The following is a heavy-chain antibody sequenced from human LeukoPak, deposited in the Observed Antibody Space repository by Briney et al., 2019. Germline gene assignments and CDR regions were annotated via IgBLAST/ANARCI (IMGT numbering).Heavy chain of an antibody. D-gene: IGHD6-19*01. CDR2: IDPSDSYT. CDR3: ARRVTYSSGWADDY. Sequence: GESLKISCKGSGYSFTNYWISWVRQIPGKGLEWVGRIDPSDSYTNYSPSFQGHATISADKSISTAYLQWSSLKASDTAVYYCARRVTYSSGWADDYWGQGTLVTVSS. CDR1: GYSFTNYW. J-gene: IGHJ4*02. V-gene: IGHV5-10-1*01.